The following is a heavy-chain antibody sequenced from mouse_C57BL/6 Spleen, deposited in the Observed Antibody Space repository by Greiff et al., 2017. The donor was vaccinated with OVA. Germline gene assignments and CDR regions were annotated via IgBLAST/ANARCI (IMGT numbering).Heavy chain of an antibody. Sequence: QVQLQQPGAELVMPGASVKLSCKASGYTFTSYWMHWVKQRPGQGLEWIGEIDPSDSYTNYNQQFKGKSTLTVDKSSSTAYMQLSSLTSEDSAVYYCASDGFAYWGQGTLVTVSA. CDR2: IDPSDSYT. J-gene: IGHJ3*01. CDR1: GYTFTSYW. CDR3: ASDGFAY. D-gene: IGHD2-3*01. V-gene: IGHV1-69*01.